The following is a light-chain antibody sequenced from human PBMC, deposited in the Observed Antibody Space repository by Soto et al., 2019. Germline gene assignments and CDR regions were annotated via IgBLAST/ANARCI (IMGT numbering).Light chain of an antibody. Sequence: QSVVTQPPSASQTPGQRVTISCSGSRSNVGRNSVSWYQHVPGTAPKLLIYSHDQRPSGVPDRISASRSGTAASLAISGLRSEDEADYYCAAWDDSLSGWVFGGGTKVTVL. V-gene: IGLV1-47*02. CDR1: RSNVGRNS. CDR2: SHD. CDR3: AAWDDSLSGWV. J-gene: IGLJ3*02.